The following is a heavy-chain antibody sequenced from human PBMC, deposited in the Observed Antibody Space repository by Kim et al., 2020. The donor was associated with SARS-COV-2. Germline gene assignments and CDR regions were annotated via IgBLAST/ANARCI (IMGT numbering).Heavy chain of an antibody. D-gene: IGHD3-9*01. J-gene: IGHJ4*02. CDR3: ARVGAYFDWPRFDY. Sequence: SETLSLTCTVSGGSVSSGSYYWSWIRQPPGKGLEWIGYIYYSGSTNYNPSLKSRVTISVDTSKNQFSLKLSSVTAADTAVYYCARVGAYFDWPRFDYWGQGTLVTVSS. V-gene: IGHV4-61*01. CDR2: IYYSGST. CDR1: GGSVSSGSYY.